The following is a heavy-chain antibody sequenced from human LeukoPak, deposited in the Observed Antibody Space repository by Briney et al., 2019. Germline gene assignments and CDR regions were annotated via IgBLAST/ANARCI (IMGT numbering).Heavy chain of an antibody. J-gene: IGHJ5*02. V-gene: IGHV4-38-2*01. CDR1: GYSISSGYY. Sequence: PSETLSLTCAVSGYSISSGYYWGWIRQPPGKGLEWIGSIYHSGSTYYNPSLKSRVTISVDTSKNQLSLKLSSVTAADTAVYYCASSYYGSGVNWFDPWGQGTLVTVSS. D-gene: IGHD3-10*01. CDR3: ASSYYGSGVNWFDP. CDR2: IYHSGST.